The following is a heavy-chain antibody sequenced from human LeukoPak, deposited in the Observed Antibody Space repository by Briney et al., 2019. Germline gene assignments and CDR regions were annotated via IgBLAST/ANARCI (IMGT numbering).Heavy chain of an antibody. CDR2: INYSGST. J-gene: IGHJ5*02. D-gene: IGHD3-22*01. CDR1: GGSFSGYY. Sequence: SETLSLTCAVYGGSFSGYYWNWIRQPPGKGLEWIGEINYSGSTNYNPSLKSRVTISVDTSKNQFSLKLSSVTAADTAVYYCARGPPYYDSSGYYNWFDPWGQGTLVTVSS. CDR3: ARGPPYYDSSGYYNWFDP. V-gene: IGHV4-34*01.